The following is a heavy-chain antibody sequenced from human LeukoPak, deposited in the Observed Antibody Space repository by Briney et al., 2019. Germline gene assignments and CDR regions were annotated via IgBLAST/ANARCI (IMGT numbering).Heavy chain of an antibody. D-gene: IGHD3-3*01. CDR3: ARAITIFGVAFDY. J-gene: IGHJ4*02. CDR1: GFTVSSNY. Sequence: PGGSLRLSCAASGFTVSSNYINWVRQAPGKGLEWVSVIHSGGRTFYADSVKGRSTISRDNSKNTLYLQMNSLRAEDTAVYYCARAITIFGVAFDYWGQGTLVTVSS. V-gene: IGHV3-53*01. CDR2: IHSGGRT.